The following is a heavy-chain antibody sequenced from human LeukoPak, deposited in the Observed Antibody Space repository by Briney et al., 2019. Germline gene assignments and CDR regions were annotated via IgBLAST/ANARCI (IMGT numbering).Heavy chain of an antibody. V-gene: IGHV4-59*01. J-gene: IGHJ4*02. Sequence: SETLSLTCTVSGGSISSYYWSWIRQPPGKGLEWIGYIYYSGSTNYNPSLKSRVTISVDTSKNQFSLKLSSVTAADTAVYYCAGVRGYSYGRLFDYWGQGTLVTVSS. CDR2: IYYSGST. D-gene: IGHD5-18*01. CDR1: GGSISSYY. CDR3: AGVRGYSYGRLFDY.